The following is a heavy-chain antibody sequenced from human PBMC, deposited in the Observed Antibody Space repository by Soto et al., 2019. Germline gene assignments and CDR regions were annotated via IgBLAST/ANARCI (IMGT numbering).Heavy chain of an antibody. V-gene: IGHV1-2*02. CDR1: GYTFTAYY. CDR2: VNPLTGDT. CDR3: AKDGIRKDDY. Sequence: ASVKVSCKASGYTFTAYYVHWVRQAPGQGLEWMGWVNPLTGDTTYAQKFEGRVTMTRDTSISTAYMELSRLRSDDTAIYYCAKDGIRKDDYWGQGTVVTVSS. J-gene: IGHJ4*02.